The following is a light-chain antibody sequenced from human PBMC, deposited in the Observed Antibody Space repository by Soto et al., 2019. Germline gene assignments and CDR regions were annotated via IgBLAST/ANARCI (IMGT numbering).Light chain of an antibody. J-gene: IGKJ1*01. CDR3: QQSYSTPT. Sequence: DIQVNQSPSSLSASVGDRVTITFRASQSIGTYLNWYHQKPGKAPQLLIYGASTLQSGVPSRFSASGSGTHFTLTINSLQPEDFGTYSCQQSYSTPTFGQGTKVDI. CDR2: GAS. CDR1: QSIGTY. V-gene: IGKV1-39*01.